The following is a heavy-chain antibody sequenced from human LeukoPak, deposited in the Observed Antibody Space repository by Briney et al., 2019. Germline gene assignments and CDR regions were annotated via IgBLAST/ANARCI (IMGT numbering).Heavy chain of an antibody. J-gene: IGHJ4*02. CDR3: ARHGYTASHYFLDF. D-gene: IGHD3-16*01. CDR2: IYTTGKT. V-gene: IGHV4-4*07. CDR1: SGSINSYY. Sequence: SETLSLTCTVSSGSINSYYWGWVRQPAGRGLEWIGRIYTTGKTDYNPSLKSRLTMSVDTSKGQFSLSLTSVTAADTAIYFCARHGYTASHYFLDFWRQGTLVTVSS.